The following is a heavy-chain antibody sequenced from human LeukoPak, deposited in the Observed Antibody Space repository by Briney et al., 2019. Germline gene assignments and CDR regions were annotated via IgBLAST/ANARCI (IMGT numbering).Heavy chain of an antibody. CDR3: AASASHDLLWFGEFFWGDWFDP. D-gene: IGHD3-10*01. J-gene: IGHJ5*02. CDR1: GFTFTSSA. V-gene: IGHV1-58*02. CDR2: IVVGSGNT. Sequence: GASVKVSCKASGFTFTSSAMQWVRQARGQRLEWIGWIVVGSGNTNYAQKFQERVTITRDMSTSTAYMELSSLRSEDTAVYYCAASASHDLLWFGEFFWGDWFDPWGQGTLVTVSS.